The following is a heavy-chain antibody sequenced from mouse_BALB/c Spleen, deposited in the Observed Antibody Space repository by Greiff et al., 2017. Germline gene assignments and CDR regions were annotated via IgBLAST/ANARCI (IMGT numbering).Heavy chain of an antibody. D-gene: IGHD2-4*01. Sequence: EVQLVESGGGLVQPGGSLRLSCATSGFTFTDYYMSWVHQPPGKALEWLGFIRNKANGYTTEYSASVKGRFTISRDNSQSILYLQMNTLRAEDSATYYCARLIYYDYDGFAYWGQGTLVTVSA. J-gene: IGHJ3*01. V-gene: IGHV7-3*02. CDR2: IRNKANGYTT. CDR3: ARLIYYDYDGFAY. CDR1: GFTFTDYY.